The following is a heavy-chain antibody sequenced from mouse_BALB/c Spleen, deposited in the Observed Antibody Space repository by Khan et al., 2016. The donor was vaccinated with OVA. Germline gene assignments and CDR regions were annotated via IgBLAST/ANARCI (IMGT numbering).Heavy chain of an antibody. V-gene: IGHV3-2*02. CDR3: ARSVTITTVVATDFDY. D-gene: IGHD1-1*01. J-gene: IGHJ2*01. CDR2: ISYSGCT. CDR1: GYSITSDYA. Sequence: EVQLQESGPGLVKPSQSLSLTCTVTGYSITSDYAWNWIRQFPGNKLEWMGYISYSGCTSYNPSLKSRISITLDTSKNPFFLQLNSVTTEDTATYYCARSVTITTVVATDFDYWGQGTTLTVSS.